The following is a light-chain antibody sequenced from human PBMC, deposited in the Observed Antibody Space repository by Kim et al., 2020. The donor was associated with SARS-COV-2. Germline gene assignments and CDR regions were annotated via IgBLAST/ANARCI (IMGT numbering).Light chain of an antibody. CDR3: QSYDNSLSGWV. CDR1: RSNLGAGYD. J-gene: IGLJ3*02. CDR2: VNK. V-gene: IGLV1-40*01. Sequence: TVPNPCTGTRSNLGAGYDVNWYQQLPGKVPKPLISVNKNRPSGIPDRFSGSKSGTSASLSITGLQLADEADYYCQSYDNSLSGWVFGGGTKVTVL.